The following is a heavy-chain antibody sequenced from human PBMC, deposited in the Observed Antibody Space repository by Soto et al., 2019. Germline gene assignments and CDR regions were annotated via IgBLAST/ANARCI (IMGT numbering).Heavy chain of an antibody. D-gene: IGHD3-10*01. CDR2: IYYSGST. CDR3: ARAGTNMVQFDY. J-gene: IGHJ4*02. CDR1: GGSINSYV. V-gene: IGHV4-59*01. Sequence: ETLSLTCTVSGGSINSYVWSWIRQSPGKGLEWIGHIYYSGSTSYSPSLKSRVSISVDTSKNQFSLEVHSVTAADTAVYYCARAGTNMVQFDYWGQGTLVTVSS.